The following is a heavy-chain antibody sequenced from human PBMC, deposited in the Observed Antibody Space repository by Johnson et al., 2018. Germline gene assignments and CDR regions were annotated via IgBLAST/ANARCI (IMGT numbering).Heavy chain of an antibody. Sequence: VQLVESGGGVVQPGRSXRLSCVASGLTFSGYGMHWVRQAPGRGLEWVAVISNDGSNEDYADSVKGRFSISRENSKKTLYPQMNTLRPDDTAVYYCAKVFSNYRYYHHGMDVWGQGTTVTVSS. J-gene: IGHJ6*02. CDR3: AKVFSNYRYYHHGMDV. CDR1: GLTFSGYG. D-gene: IGHD4-11*01. V-gene: IGHV3-30*18. CDR2: ISNDGSNE.